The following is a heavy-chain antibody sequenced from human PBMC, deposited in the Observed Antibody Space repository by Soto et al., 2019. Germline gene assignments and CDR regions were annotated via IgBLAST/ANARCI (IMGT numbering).Heavy chain of an antibody. CDR2: IFHGGGT. J-gene: IGHJ4*02. CDR1: GESFSGYY. Sequence: PSETLSLTFDVSGESFSGYYWSWIRQPPGKGLEWIGQIFHGGGTNYSPSLKSRVTISVDTSKNQFSLELTSVTAADTAVYYCPRPHYDSNTFYSFFDYWGPGTLVTVSS. V-gene: IGHV4-34*12. D-gene: IGHD3-22*01. CDR3: PRPHYDSNTFYSFFDY.